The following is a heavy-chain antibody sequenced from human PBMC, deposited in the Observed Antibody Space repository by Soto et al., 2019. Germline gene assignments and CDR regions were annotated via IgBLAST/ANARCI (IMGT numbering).Heavy chain of an antibody. CDR1: GFTFSSYA. Sequence: EVQLLESGGGLVQPGGSLRLSCAASGFTFSSYAMSWVRQAPGKGLEWVSAISGSGGSTYYADSVKGRFTISRDNSKNTLYLQMNSLRAEDTAVYYCAKDETRARMFVVVPAASSLDYWGQGTLVTVSS. J-gene: IGHJ4*02. V-gene: IGHV3-23*01. CDR3: AKDETRARMFVVVPAASSLDY. D-gene: IGHD2-2*01. CDR2: ISGSGGST.